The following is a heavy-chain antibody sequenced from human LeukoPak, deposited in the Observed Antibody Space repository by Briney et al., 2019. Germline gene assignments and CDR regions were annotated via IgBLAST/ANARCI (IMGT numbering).Heavy chain of an antibody. J-gene: IGHJ4*02. D-gene: IGHD6-19*01. V-gene: IGHV3-74*01. CDR3: AKRIAVVGPYFDY. Sequence: GGSLRLSCAASGFTFSSYWMHWVRQTPGEGLVWVAHINNDGSSTGYADSLKGQFTISRDNAKDTLYLQMDSLRAEDTAVYYCAKRIAVVGPYFDYWGQGTLVTVSS. CDR1: GFTFSSYW. CDR2: INNDGSST.